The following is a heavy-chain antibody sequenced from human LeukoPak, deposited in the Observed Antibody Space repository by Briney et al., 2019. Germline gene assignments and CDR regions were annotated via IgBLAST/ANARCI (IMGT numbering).Heavy chain of an antibody. J-gene: IGHJ4*02. Sequence: GGSLRLSCAASGFTFSLYNMNWVRQAPGKGLEWVSQISASETSVKYADSVRGRFTISRDNVKNSVYLQMNSLRAEDTAIYYCVRDNLENQWLERSYWGQGTLVTVSS. V-gene: IGHV3-48*03. CDR3: VRDNLENQWLERSY. CDR2: ISASETSV. CDR1: GFTFSLYN. D-gene: IGHD6-19*01.